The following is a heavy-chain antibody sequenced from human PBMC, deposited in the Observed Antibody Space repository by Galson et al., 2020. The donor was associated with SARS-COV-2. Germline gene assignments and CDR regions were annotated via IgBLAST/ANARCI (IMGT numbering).Heavy chain of an antibody. D-gene: IGHD1-1*01. J-gene: IGHJ5*02. Sequence: ETSETLSLTCTVSGGSITGYCWSWIRQPPGKGLEWIGYICYNGGTSYNPSLESRVTTSVDTSKSQFSVKLTSVTAADTAVYYCARESRTGNVYNGWFGPWGQGILVTVSS. CDR1: GGSITGYC. V-gene: IGHV4-59*01. CDR3: ARESRTGNVYNGWFGP. CDR2: ICYNGGT.